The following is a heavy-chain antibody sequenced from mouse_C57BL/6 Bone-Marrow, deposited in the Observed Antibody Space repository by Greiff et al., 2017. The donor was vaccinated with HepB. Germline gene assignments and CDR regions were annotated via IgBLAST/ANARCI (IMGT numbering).Heavy chain of an antibody. J-gene: IGHJ4*01. CDR3: ARVIYDGYHIFFLYYYAMDY. D-gene: IGHD2-3*01. V-gene: IGHV5-4*03. CDR2: ISDGGSYT. CDR1: GFTFSSYA. Sequence: EVKLMESGGGLVKPGGSLKLSCAASGFTFSSYAMSWVRQTPEKRLEWVATISDGGSYTYYPDNVKGRFTLSRDNAKNNLYLQMSHLKSEDTAMYYCARVIYDGYHIFFLYYYAMDYWGQGTSVTVSS.